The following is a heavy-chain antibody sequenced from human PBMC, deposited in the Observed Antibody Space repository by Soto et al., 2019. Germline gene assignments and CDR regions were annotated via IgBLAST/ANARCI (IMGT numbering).Heavy chain of an antibody. Sequence: QVQLVQSGAEVKKPGASVKVSCKASGYTFTSYAMHWVRQAPGQRLEWMGWINAGNGNTKYSQKFQGRVTITRDTSARTADMELSSLRSEDTAVYYCARGPDGYYDSSQGWFDPWGQGTLVTVSS. CDR2: INAGNGNT. CDR1: GYTFTSYA. CDR3: ARGPDGYYDSSQGWFDP. J-gene: IGHJ5*02. D-gene: IGHD3-22*01. V-gene: IGHV1-3*01.